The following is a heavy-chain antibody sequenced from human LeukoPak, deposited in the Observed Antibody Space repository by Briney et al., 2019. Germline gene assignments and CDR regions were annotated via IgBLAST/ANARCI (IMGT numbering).Heavy chain of an antibody. V-gene: IGHV3-33*06. Sequence: GGSLRLSCAASGFTFSKYGMHWVRQAPGKGLEWVAVIWYDGSNEYYADSVKGRLTISRDNSKNTLYLQMNSLRAEDTAVYYCAKAVYGSGSPLYYYYGMDVWGQGTTLTVSS. CDR3: AKAVYGSGSPLYYYYGMDV. CDR2: IWYDGSNE. D-gene: IGHD3-10*01. J-gene: IGHJ6*02. CDR1: GFTFSKYG.